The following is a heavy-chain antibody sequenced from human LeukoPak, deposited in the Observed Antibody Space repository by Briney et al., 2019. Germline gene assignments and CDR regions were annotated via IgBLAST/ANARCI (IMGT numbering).Heavy chain of an antibody. D-gene: IGHD6-19*01. CDR2: IYPGDSDT. CDR1: GYSFTSYW. CDR3: ARQLTYADHSSGWSN. J-gene: IGHJ4*02. Sequence: GASLKISCKGSGYSFTSYWIGWVRQMPGKGLEWMGIIYPGDSDTRYSPSFQGQVTISADKSISTAYLQWSSLKASDTAMYYCARQLTYADHSSGWSNWGQGTLVTVSS. V-gene: IGHV5-51*01.